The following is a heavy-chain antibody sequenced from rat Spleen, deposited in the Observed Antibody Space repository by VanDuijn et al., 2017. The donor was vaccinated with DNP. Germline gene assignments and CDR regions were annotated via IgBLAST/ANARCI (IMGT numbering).Heavy chain of an antibody. Sequence: EVQLVESGGDLVQPGRSLKLSCVASGFTFSYYWMAWIRQVPGKGLEWVASISPDGGSIYYRDSVKGRFTMSRDNAMSSLYLQMDSLRSEDTATYYCARHLITTYAMDAWGQGTSVTVSS. CDR2: ISPDGGSI. CDR1: GFTFSYYW. CDR3: ARHLITTYAMDA. J-gene: IGHJ4*01. D-gene: IGHD1-10*01. V-gene: IGHV5-25*01.